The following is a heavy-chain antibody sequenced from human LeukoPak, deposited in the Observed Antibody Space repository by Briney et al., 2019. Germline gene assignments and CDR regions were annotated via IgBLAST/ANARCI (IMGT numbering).Heavy chain of an antibody. CDR3: AKDRSSLPAFDY. V-gene: IGHV3-48*01. CDR2: ISHDSGIK. J-gene: IGHJ4*02. D-gene: IGHD6-13*01. Sequence: GGSLRLSCAASGFIISGDSMNWVRQAPGKGLEWIAYISHDSGIKYYADSVRGRFTISRDNAKSSLYLQMHSLRAEDTAVYYCAKDRSSLPAFDYWGQGTLVTVSS. CDR1: GFIISGDS.